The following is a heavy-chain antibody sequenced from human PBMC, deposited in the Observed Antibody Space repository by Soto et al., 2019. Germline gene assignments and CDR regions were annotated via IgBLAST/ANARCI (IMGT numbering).Heavy chain of an antibody. Sequence: GASVKVSCKASGGTFSSYAISWVRQAPGQGLEWMGGIIPIFGTANYAQKFQGRVTITADESTSTAYMELSSLRSEDTAVYYCARATDYGGNSYYYYGMDVWGQGTTVTVPS. CDR1: GGTFSSYA. CDR2: IIPIFGTA. D-gene: IGHD4-17*01. CDR3: ARATDYGGNSYYYYGMDV. V-gene: IGHV1-69*13. J-gene: IGHJ6*02.